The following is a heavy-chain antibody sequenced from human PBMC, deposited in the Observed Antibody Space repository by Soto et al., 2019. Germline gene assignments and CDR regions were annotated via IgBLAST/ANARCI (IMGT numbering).Heavy chain of an antibody. J-gene: IGHJ4*02. CDR3: ATIVGANDY. D-gene: IGHD1-26*01. V-gene: IGHV4-4*07. CDR2: IYSSGSA. CDR1: RASGYTYS. Sequence: PSETLSLTCTVSRASGYTYSWTWIRQPAGKGLQWIGHIYSSGSANYSPSLKSRVSMSVDSSKNQISLKLSSVTAADTAVYYCATIVGANDYWGQGTLVTVSS.